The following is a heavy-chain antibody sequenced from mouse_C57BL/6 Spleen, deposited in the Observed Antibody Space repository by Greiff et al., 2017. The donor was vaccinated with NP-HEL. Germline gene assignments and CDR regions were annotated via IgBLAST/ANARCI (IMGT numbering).Heavy chain of an antibody. Sequence: VKLKESGPELVKPGASLKLSCKASGYTFTSYDINWVKQRPGQGLEWIGWIYPRDGSTKYNEKFKGKATLTVDTSSSTAYMELHSLTSEDSAVYFCANNYYGSSSSYWYFDVWGTGTTVTVSS. CDR1: GYTFTSYD. J-gene: IGHJ1*03. V-gene: IGHV1-85*01. D-gene: IGHD1-1*01. CDR2: IYPRDGST. CDR3: ANNYYGSSSSYWYFDV.